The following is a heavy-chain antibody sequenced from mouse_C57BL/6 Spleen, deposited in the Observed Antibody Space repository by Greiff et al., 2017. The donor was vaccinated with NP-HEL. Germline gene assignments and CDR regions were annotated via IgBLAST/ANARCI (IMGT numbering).Heavy chain of an antibody. V-gene: IGHV6-3*01. Sequence: EVKLVESGGGLVQPGGSMKLSCVASGFTFSNYWMNWVRQSPEKGLEWVAQIRLKSDNYATHYAESVKGRFTISRDDSKSSVYLQMNNLRAEDTGIYYCTGGDGSSYWYFDVWGTGTTVTVSS. J-gene: IGHJ1*03. CDR3: TGGDGSSYWYFDV. CDR2: IRLKSDNYAT. CDR1: GFTFSNYW. D-gene: IGHD1-1*01.